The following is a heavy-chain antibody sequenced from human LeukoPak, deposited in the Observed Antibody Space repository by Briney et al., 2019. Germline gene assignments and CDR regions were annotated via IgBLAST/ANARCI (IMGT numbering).Heavy chain of an antibody. J-gene: IGHJ4*02. D-gene: IGHD1-26*01. V-gene: IGHV1-2*02. CDR3: ARSRRGSYSY. Sequence: ASVKVSCKASGYTFTSYGISWVRQAPGQGLEWMGWINPNSGGTNYAQKFQGRVTMTRDTSISTAYMELSRLRSDDTAVYYCARSRRGSYSYWGQGTLVTVSS. CDR2: INPNSGGT. CDR1: GYTFTSYG.